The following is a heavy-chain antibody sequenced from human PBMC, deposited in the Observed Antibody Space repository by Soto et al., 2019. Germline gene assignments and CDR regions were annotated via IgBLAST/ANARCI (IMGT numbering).Heavy chain of an antibody. CDR3: ARDGSRIDY. CDR2: IYYSGST. D-gene: IGHD6-13*01. J-gene: IGHJ4*02. V-gene: IGHV4-39*02. Sequence: SGTLSLTCAVSGGSISSSSYYWGWIRQPPGKGLEWIGSIYYSGSTYYNPSLKSRVTISVDTSKNQFSLKLSSVTAADTAVYYCARDGSRIDYWGQGTLVTVS. CDR1: GGSISSSSYY.